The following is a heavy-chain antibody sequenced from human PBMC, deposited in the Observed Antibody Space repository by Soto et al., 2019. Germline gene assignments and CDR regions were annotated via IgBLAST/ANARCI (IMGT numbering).Heavy chain of an antibody. D-gene: IGHD4-17*01. CDR1: GFTFSSYS. J-gene: IGHJ4*02. CDR3: ARDRATTVTTSRNDY. CDR2: ISSSSSYI. V-gene: IGHV3-21*01. Sequence: VQLVESGGGLVKPGGSLRLSCAASGFTFSSYSMNWVRQAPGKGLEWVSSISSSSSYIYYADSVKGRFTISRDNAKNSLYLQRNSLRAEDTAVYYCARDRATTVTTSRNDYWGQGTLVTVSS.